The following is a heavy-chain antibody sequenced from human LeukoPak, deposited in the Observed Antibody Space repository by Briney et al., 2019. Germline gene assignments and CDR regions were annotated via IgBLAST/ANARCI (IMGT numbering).Heavy chain of an antibody. V-gene: IGHV3-74*01. CDR2: VNSDGSST. CDR3: ATGLGHYYDY. D-gene: IGHD3-22*01. Sequence: GESLKISCAASGISFNNYWMHWVRQAPGKGLVWVSRVNSDGSSTVYADSVKGQFTISRDNARTTVYLQMSSLRPDDTATYYCATGLGHYYDYWGQGTLVIVSS. CDR1: GISFNNYW. J-gene: IGHJ4*02.